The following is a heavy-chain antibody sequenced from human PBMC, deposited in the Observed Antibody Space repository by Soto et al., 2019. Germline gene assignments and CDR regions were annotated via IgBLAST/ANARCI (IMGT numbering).Heavy chain of an antibody. Sequence: PGGSLRLSCEASGFTFSDHYMSWIRQAPGKGLEWVSYISTGGSPEYYADSVRGRLTISRDNAKNSLYLQMNSLRDEDTALYYCARDPDTTSKVDYWGQGTRVTVSS. CDR3: ARDPDTTSKVDY. CDR1: GFTFSDHY. J-gene: IGHJ4*02. CDR2: ISTGGSPE. D-gene: IGHD1-1*01. V-gene: IGHV3-11*01.